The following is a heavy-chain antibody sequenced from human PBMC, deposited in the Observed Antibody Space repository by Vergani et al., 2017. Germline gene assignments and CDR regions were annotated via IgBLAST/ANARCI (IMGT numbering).Heavy chain of an antibody. V-gene: IGHV3-23*01. CDR1: GFTFRSYA. J-gene: IGHJ3*02. D-gene: IGHD6-13*01. Sequence: EVQLLESGGGLVQPGGSLRLSCAASGFTFRSYAMSWVRKAPGKGLEWVAAISGSGGSTYYADSVKGRFTISRDNSKNTMYLQMNSLRAEDTAVYYCAKHLVIAAAGIFDAFDIWGQGTMVTVSS. CDR2: ISGSGGST. CDR3: AKHLVIAAAGIFDAFDI.